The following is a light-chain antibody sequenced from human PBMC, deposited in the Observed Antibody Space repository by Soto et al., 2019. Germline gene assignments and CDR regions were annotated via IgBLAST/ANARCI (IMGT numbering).Light chain of an antibody. Sequence: DIQMTQSPSTLSGSVGDRVTITCRASQTISSWLAWYQQKPGKAPKLLIYDASSLKSGVPSRFSGSGSGTDFTLTISSLQPEDFATYYCQQANSFPITFGQGTRLEIK. CDR1: QTISSW. V-gene: IGKV1-5*01. CDR2: DAS. J-gene: IGKJ5*01. CDR3: QQANSFPIT.